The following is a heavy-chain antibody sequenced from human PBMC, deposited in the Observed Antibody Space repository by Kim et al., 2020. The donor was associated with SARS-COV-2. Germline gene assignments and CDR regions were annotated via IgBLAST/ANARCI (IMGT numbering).Heavy chain of an antibody. J-gene: IGHJ6*02. CDR3: AKVVATTKYYYYYYGMDV. CDR1: GFTFSSYA. Sequence: GGSLRLSCAASGFTFSSYAMSWVRQAPGKGLEWVSAISGSGGSTYYADSVKGRFTISRDNSKNTLYLQMNSLRAEDTAVYYCAKVVATTKYYYYYYGMDVWGQGTTVTVSS. V-gene: IGHV3-23*01. CDR2: ISGSGGST. D-gene: IGHD5-12*01.